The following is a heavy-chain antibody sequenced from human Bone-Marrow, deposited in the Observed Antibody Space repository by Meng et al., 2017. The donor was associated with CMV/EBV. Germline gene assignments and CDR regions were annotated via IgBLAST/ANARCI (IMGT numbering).Heavy chain of an antibody. V-gene: IGHV4-34*01. CDR2: INHSGST. CDR3: ARGAAMYYDFWSGYFDDYGMDV. Sequence: GSLRLSCAVYGGSFSGYYWSWIRQPPGKGLEWIGEINHSGSTNYNPSLKSRVTISVDTSKNQFSLKLSSVTAADTAVYYCARGAAMYYDFWSGYFDDYGMDVWGQGTTVTVSS. D-gene: IGHD3-3*01. J-gene: IGHJ6*02. CDR1: GGSFSGYY.